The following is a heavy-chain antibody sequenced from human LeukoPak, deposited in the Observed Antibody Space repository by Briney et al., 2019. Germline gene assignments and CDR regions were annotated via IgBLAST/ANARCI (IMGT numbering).Heavy chain of an antibody. D-gene: IGHD4-23*01. J-gene: IGHJ4*02. V-gene: IGHV3-23*01. Sequence: PGGSLRLSCAASGFTFSSYVMNWVRQAPGKGLEWVSGIRDSGGRTYYADSVKGRFTISRDNSKNTVYLQMNSLRAEDTAVYYCAKSTHSEVITEFDYWGQGTLVTVSS. CDR1: GFTFSSYV. CDR3: AKSTHSEVITEFDY. CDR2: IRDSGGRT.